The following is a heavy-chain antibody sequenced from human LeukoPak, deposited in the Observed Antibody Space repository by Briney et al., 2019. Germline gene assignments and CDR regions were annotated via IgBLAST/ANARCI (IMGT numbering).Heavy chain of an antibody. CDR2: ISSSSSTI. J-gene: IGHJ4*02. D-gene: IGHD2-21*01. CDR1: GFTFSDYS. Sequence: GGSLRLSCAASGFTFSDYSRNWVRQAPGKGLEWVSFISSSSSTIYYADSVKGRFTISRDNAKNSLYLQMNSLRAEDTAVYYCARDYSSRVGGNCYFDYWGQGALVTVSS. CDR3: ARDYSSRVGGNCYFDY. V-gene: IGHV3-48*01.